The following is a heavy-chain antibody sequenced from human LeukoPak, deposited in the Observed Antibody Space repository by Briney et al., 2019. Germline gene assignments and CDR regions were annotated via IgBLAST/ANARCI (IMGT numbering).Heavy chain of an antibody. CDR2: IYYSET. V-gene: IGHV4-59*08. D-gene: IGHD4-11*01. CDR3: ARTQGWGTVRTGYYYGMDV. CDR1: GGSISGSS. J-gene: IGHJ6*02. Sequence: PETLSLTCTVSGGSISGSSWSWIRQPPGKGLEWIGYIYYSETYYNPSLKSRVTISLDTSKNQFSLNLRFVTAADTAVYFCARTQGWGTVRTGYYYGMDVWGQGTTVTVSS.